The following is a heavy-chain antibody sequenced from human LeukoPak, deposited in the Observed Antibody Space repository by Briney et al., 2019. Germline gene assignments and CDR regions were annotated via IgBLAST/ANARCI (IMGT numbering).Heavy chain of an antibody. CDR1: GFTFSDYS. CDR2: VNTVSSYI. Sequence: PGGSLRLSCAASGFTFSDYSMNWVRQAPGKGLEWVASVNTVSSYIYYADSMRGRFTISRDNDKNSLFLQMNSLRAEDTAVYYCARLRRNSDRSDFFYYYGHWGQGTLVTVSS. J-gene: IGHJ4*02. CDR3: ARLRRNSDRSDFFYYYGH. D-gene: IGHD3-22*01. V-gene: IGHV3-21*01.